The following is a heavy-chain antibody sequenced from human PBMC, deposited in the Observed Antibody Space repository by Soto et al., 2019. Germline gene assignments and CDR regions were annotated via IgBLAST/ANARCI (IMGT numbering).Heavy chain of an antibody. Sequence: EVQLVESGGDSVQPGGSLRLSCAASGFTFSTYWMHWFRQAPGEGLLWVSRIKGDESTTSSADSVKGRFTISRDNAKNTVYLHMNSLRAADTAVYYCARGAFHNYYVDYWGQGTLVTVSS. CDR1: GFTFSTYW. CDR2: IKGDESTT. J-gene: IGHJ4*02. V-gene: IGHV3-74*01. CDR3: ARGAFHNYYVDY. D-gene: IGHD3-16*01.